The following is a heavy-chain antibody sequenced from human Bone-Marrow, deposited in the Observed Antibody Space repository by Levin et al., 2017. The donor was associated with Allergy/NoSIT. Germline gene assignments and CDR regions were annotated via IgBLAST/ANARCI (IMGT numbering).Heavy chain of an antibody. D-gene: IGHD5-12*01. CDR1: GTSIKNFY. Sequence: KASETLSLTCNVSGTSIKNFYWTWIRQSPGKGLEWIGYIDHTGNTNHNPSLKSRVTMSVDTSENQISLRLRSVTAADTAVYYCARDDESGFPADPDYWGQGSLVTVSS. J-gene: IGHJ4*02. V-gene: IGHV4-59*01. CDR2: IDHTGNT. CDR3: ARDDESGFPADPDY.